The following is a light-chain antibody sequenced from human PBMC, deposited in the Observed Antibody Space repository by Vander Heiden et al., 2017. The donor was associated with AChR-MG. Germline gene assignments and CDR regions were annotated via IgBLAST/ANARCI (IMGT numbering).Light chain of an antibody. V-gene: IGKV1-39*01. CDR1: QPINIY. J-gene: IGKJ1*01. Sequence: DIQMTQSPSSLSASVGDRVTITCRASQPINIYLNWYQQRPGKAPNLLIYSGSTLHSGVPSRFSGSRSGPDFTLTISRLQPEDFATYYCRQRDSNPQTFGQRTRVEIK. CDR3: RQRDSNPQT. CDR2: SGS.